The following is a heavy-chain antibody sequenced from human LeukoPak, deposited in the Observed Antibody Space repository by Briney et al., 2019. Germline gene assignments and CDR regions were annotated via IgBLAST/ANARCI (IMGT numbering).Heavy chain of an antibody. V-gene: IGHV1-2*02. J-gene: IGHJ6*03. D-gene: IGHD5-18*01. CDR1: GYTFTGYY. CDR2: INPNSGGT. Sequence: ASVKVSCKASGYTFTGYYMHWVRQAPGQGLEWMGWINPNSGGTNYAQKFQGRVTMTRDTSISTAYMELSRLRSDDTAVYYCARDFGRDSYGYYYYYYMDVWGKGTTVTVSS. CDR3: ARDFGRDSYGYYYYYYMDV.